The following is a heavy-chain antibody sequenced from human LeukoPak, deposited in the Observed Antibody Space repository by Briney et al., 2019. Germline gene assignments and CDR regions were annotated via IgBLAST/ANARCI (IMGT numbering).Heavy chain of an antibody. CDR3: ARKRTGDPVDY. Sequence: ASVKVSCKASGYTFTDYNVHWVRQAPGQGLEWLAWINTNSGVTIYAQHLQDRVTVTRDTSISTAYMELSRLRFDDTAVYYCARKRTGDPVDYWGQGTLVTVSS. D-gene: IGHD7-27*01. CDR2: INTNSGVT. V-gene: IGHV1-2*02. CDR1: GYTFTDYN. J-gene: IGHJ4*02.